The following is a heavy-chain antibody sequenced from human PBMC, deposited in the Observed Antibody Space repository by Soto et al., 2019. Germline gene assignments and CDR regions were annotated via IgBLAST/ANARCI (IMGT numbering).Heavy chain of an antibody. Sequence: EVQLVESGGGLVQPGGSLRLSCGASGFTFRTYWLSWVRQVPGKGLEWVANINQDGSGKNYVDSVKGRFTISRDNAKKSLDLQTSSLRAEDTALYYCARDGSTIWYSYDYHGMDVWGQGTTVTVSS. J-gene: IGHJ6*02. CDR1: GFTFRTYW. CDR3: ARDGSTIWYSYDYHGMDV. CDR2: INQDGSGK. V-gene: IGHV3-7*05. D-gene: IGHD5-18*01.